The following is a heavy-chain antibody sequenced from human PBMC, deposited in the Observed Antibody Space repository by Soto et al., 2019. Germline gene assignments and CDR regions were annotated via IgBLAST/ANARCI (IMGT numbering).Heavy chain of an antibody. D-gene: IGHD1-1*01. J-gene: IGHJ4*02. CDR2: IWYDGSNK. V-gene: IGHV3-33*01. CDR1: GFSFRTYG. CDR3: ARSIERTWRPRPVDY. Sequence: PGVSLRLCCSGYGFSFRTYGMPWVRQAPGKGLEWVAVIWYDGSNKYYADSVKGRFTISRDNSKNTLYLQMNSLRAEDTAVYYCARSIERTWRPRPVDYWGQGT.